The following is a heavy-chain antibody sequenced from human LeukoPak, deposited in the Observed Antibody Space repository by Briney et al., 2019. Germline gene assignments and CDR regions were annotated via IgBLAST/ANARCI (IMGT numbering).Heavy chain of an antibody. CDR1: GGSISSGSYY. V-gene: IGHV4-30-2*01. CDR2: IYHSGST. J-gene: IGHJ6*02. CDR3: ARGDGYNRLYYYGMDV. D-gene: IGHD5-24*01. Sequence: SQTLSLTCTVSGGSISSGSYYWSWIRQPPGKGLEWIGYIYHSGSTYYNPSLKSRVTISVDRSKNQFSLKLSSVTAADTAVYYCARGDGYNRLYYYGMDVWGQGTTVTVSS.